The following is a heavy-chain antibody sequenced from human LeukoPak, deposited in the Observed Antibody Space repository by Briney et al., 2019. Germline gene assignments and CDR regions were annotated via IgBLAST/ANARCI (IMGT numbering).Heavy chain of an antibody. CDR2: ISGTSTSI. J-gene: IGHJ2*01. Sequence: GVSLRLSCAASVFTFSSYTMHWVRQAPGKGREWVSSISGTSTSIYHEDSVKGRFTISRNNTKNSRYLQMDSLRAEDTAVYYCARLQTGDGRYFDVWGRGTLVTVSS. D-gene: IGHD7-27*01. CDR1: VFTFSSYT. V-gene: IGHV3-21*01. CDR3: ARLQTGDGRYFDV.